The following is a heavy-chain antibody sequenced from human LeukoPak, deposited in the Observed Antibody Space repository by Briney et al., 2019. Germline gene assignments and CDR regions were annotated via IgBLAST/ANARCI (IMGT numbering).Heavy chain of an antibody. V-gene: IGHV3-23*01. D-gene: IGHD5-12*01. CDR1: GFTVSSNY. J-gene: IGHJ4*02. CDR2: ISDGGHHR. Sequence: PGGSLRLSCAASGFTVSSNYMSWVRQAPGKGLEWVSSISDGGHHRFYADSVRGRFTISRDNSKNTLYLQMDSLRAEDTAVYYCAKVISSFSGYDSYWGQGTLVTVSS. CDR3: AKVISSFSGYDSY.